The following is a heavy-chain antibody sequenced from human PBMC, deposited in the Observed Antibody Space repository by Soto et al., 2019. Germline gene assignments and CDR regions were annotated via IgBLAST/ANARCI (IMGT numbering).Heavy chain of an antibody. J-gene: IGHJ5*01. V-gene: IGHV6-1*01. CDR1: GDSVSSNCFT. Sequence: HVQLQQSGPGLVKPSQTLSLTCAISGDSVSSNCFTWNWIRQSPSRGLELLGRTYYRSEWYSDYAVSVHSRVTIHPDTSKNPFSLQLNSVPPEDTAVYYCVRLIGNSWLDSWGQGTLVTVSS. CDR3: VRLIGNSWLDS. CDR2: TYYRSEWYS.